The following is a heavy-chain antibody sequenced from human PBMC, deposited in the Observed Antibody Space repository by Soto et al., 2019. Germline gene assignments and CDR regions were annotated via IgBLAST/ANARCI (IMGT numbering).Heavy chain of an antibody. D-gene: IGHD5-18*01. CDR2: ISSSSTI. V-gene: IGHV3-48*01. Sequence: EVQLVESGGGLVQPGGSLRLSCAASGFTFSSYSMNWVRQAPGKGLEWVSYISSSSTIYYADSVKGRFTISRDNAKNSLYLHMNSLRAEDTAVYYCARDYSSYGPFDYWGQGTLVTVSS. CDR3: ARDYSSYGPFDY. CDR1: GFTFSSYS. J-gene: IGHJ4*02.